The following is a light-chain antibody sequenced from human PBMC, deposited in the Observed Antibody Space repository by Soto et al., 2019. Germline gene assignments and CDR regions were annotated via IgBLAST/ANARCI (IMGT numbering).Light chain of an antibody. CDR1: SSDIGSYNH. Sequence: QSALTQPASVSGSPGQSITISCSGTSSDIGSYNHVAWYKQFPGKSPKLMIYAVSDRPSGVSDRFSGSKSGITASLTISGLRTEDEADYYCISYTDRQSYLFGTGTKVTV. V-gene: IGLV2-14*03. CDR3: ISYTDRQSYL. CDR2: AVS. J-gene: IGLJ1*01.